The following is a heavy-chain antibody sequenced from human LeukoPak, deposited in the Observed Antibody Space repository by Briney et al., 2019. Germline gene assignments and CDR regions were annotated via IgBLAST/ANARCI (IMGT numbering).Heavy chain of an antibody. CDR1: GGTFSSYA. D-gene: IGHD3-10*01. J-gene: IGHJ4*02. V-gene: IGHV1-69*13. Sequence: GASGKVSCKASGGTFSSYAISWVRQAPGQGLEWMGGIIPIFTTANHAQKFQGRVTITADESTSTAYMELSSLRSEDTAVYYCARVGGSGSYTSHYFDYWGQGTLVTVSS. CDR2: IIPIFTTA. CDR3: ARVGGSGSYTSHYFDY.